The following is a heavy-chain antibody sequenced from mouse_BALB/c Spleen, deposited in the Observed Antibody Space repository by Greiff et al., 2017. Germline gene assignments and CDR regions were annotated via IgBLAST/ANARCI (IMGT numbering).Heavy chain of an antibody. CDR1: GFSLTSYG. CDR2: IWAGGST. Sequence: VQLVESGPGLVAPSQSLSISCTVSGFSLTSYGVHWVRQPPGKGLEWLGVIWAGGSTNYNSALMSRMSISKDNSKSQVFLKMNSLQTDDTAMYYCARGLRDLYFDVWGAGTTVTVSS. J-gene: IGHJ1*01. CDR3: ARGLRDLYFDV. V-gene: IGHV2-9*02.